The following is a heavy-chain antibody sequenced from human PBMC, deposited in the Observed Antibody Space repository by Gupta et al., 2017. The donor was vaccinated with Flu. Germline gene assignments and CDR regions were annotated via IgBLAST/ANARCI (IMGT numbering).Heavy chain of an antibody. CDR3: ARGGDWRFDL. Sequence: WTWVRQPPGKGLEWIGEVYHSGSTNYNPSLTSRITMSVDRSKNQFSLKLTSVTAADTAVYYCARGGDWRFDLWGQGTLVTVPS. J-gene: IGHJ4*02. V-gene: IGHV4-4*02. D-gene: IGHD2-21*01. CDR2: VYHSGST.